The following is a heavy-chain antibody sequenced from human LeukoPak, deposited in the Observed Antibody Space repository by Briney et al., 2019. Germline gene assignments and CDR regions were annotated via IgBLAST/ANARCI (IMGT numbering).Heavy chain of an antibody. Sequence: SETLSLTCTVSGGSISSSSYYWGWIRQPPGKGLEWIGSIYYSGSTYYNPSLKSRVTISEDTSKNQFSLKLSSVTAADTAVYYCTAGRVRIDAFDIWGQGTMVTVSS. V-gene: IGHV4-39*01. D-gene: IGHD1-14*01. CDR1: GGSISSSSYY. J-gene: IGHJ3*02. CDR2: IYYSGST. CDR3: TAGRVRIDAFDI.